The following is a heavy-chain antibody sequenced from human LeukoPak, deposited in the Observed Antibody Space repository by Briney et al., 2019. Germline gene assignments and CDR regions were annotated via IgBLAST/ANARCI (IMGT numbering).Heavy chain of an antibody. D-gene: IGHD3-22*01. CDR3: ARGYYYDTTGYVEYFQN. Sequence: SQALSRTCTVSGGSISSGTYYWTWIRQHPGKGLEWIGYIYYSGSTYYNPSLKSRLTISVDTSKNQFSLKLSSVTAADAAVYYCARGYYYDTTGYVEYFQNWGQGTLVTVSS. CDR1: GGSISSGTYY. J-gene: IGHJ1*01. CDR2: IYYSGST. V-gene: IGHV4-31*03.